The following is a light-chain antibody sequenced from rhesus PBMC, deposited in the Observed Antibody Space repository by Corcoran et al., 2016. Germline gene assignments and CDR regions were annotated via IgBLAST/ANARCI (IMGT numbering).Light chain of an antibody. Sequence: DIQMTQSPSSLSASVGVTVTITCRASQGISNNLAWYQQKPGKVPKLLIYYASTLQSGVPSRFSGSGSGTDVTLTISSLQPEDFATYYCQHGYGTPFTFGPGTKLDIK. J-gene: IGKJ3*01. CDR3: QHGYGTPFT. V-gene: IGKV1S15*01. CDR1: QGISNN. CDR2: YAS.